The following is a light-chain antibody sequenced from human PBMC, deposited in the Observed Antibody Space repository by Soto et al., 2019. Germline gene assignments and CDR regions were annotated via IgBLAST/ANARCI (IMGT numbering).Light chain of an antibody. J-gene: IGKJ1*01. CDR2: DAS. CDR1: QSISSN. CDR3: QQYDSSPRT. Sequence: EIVMTQSPATLSVSLGERATLSCRASQSISSNFAWYQQRPGQAPRLLIYDASNRATGFPDRFSGSGSGTDFTLTINRLEPEDFAVYYCQQYDSSPRTFGQGTKVDNK. V-gene: IGKV3-20*01.